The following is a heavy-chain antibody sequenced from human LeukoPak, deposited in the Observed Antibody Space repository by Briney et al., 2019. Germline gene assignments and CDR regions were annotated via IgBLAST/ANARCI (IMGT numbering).Heavy chain of an antibody. Sequence: GSLRLSCAASGFTFDDYAMHWVRQAPGKGLEWVSLISGDGGSTYYADSVKGRFTISRDNSKNSLYLQMNSLRTEYTALYYCAKGQGSLHYYDSSGYPENYFDYWGQGTLVTVSS. CDR3: AKGQGSLHYYDSSGYPENYFDY. J-gene: IGHJ4*02. V-gene: IGHV3-43*02. CDR2: ISGDGGST. D-gene: IGHD3-22*01. CDR1: GFTFDDYA.